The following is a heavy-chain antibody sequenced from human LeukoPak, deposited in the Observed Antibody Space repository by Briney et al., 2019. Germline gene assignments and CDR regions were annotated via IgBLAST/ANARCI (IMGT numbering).Heavy chain of an antibody. CDR1: GFTFSSYG. Sequence: GGSLRLSCAASGFTFSSYGMHWLRQAPGKGLEWVAVISYDGSNKYYADSVKGRFTISRDNSKNTLYLQMNSLRAEDTAVYYCAKERGYGSGSYYDYWGQGTLVTVSS. J-gene: IGHJ4*02. CDR2: ISYDGSNK. V-gene: IGHV3-30*18. CDR3: AKERGYGSGSYYDY. D-gene: IGHD3-10*01.